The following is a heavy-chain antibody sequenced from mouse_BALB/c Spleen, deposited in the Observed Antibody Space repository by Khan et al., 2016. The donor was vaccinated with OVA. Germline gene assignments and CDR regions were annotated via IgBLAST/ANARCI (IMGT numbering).Heavy chain of an antibody. CDR1: GFTFSTYG. CDR3: ARLGYYNKSEAFDY. D-gene: IGHD1-3*01. CDR2: INTGGDYT. Sequence: EVELVESGGDLVKTGGSLKLSCEASGFTFSTYGMSWVRQTPDQRLEWVATINTGGDYTYYIDNVKGRSTISSDNAEYILYLQLTSLRSEDTAEYYCARLGYYNKSEAFDYWGQGTLVTVSA. V-gene: IGHV5-6*01. J-gene: IGHJ3*01.